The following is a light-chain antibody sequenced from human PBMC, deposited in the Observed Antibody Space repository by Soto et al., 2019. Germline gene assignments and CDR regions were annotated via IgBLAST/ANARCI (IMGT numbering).Light chain of an antibody. CDR2: GAS. CDR1: QSVSSN. J-gene: IGKJ5*01. V-gene: IGKV3-15*01. Sequence: EIVLTHSPATLSLSPGERAALSCRASQSVSSNLAWYQQKPGQAPRLLIYGASTRATGIPARFSGSGSGTEFTLTISSLQSEDFAVYYCQQYNNWPPMITFGQGTRLEIK. CDR3: QQYNNWPPMIT.